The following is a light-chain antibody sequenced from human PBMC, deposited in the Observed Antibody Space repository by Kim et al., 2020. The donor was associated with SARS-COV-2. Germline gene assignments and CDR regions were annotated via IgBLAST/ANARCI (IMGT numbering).Light chain of an antibody. J-gene: IGLJ3*02. V-gene: IGLV6-57*03. CDR2: EDN. Sequence: GKTVTIACTRSSGSIGSSYVQWYQQRPGSAPTTVIYEDNRRPSGVPDRFSGSIDSSSNSASLTISGLKTEDEADYYCQSYDSNNWVFGGGTQLTVL. CDR1: SGSIGSSY. CDR3: QSYDSNNWV.